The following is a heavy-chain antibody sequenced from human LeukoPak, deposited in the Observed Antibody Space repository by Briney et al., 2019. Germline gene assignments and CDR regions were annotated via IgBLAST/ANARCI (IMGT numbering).Heavy chain of an antibody. CDR1: GGSFSGYY. J-gene: IGHJ5*02. CDR2: INHSGST. CDR3: ARGRRRYNWFDP. Sequence: SETLSLTCAVYGGSFSGYYWSWIRQPPGKGLEWIGEINHSGSTNYNLSLKSRVTISVDTSKNQFYLKLSSVTAADTAVYYCARGRRRYNWFDPWGQGTLVTVSS. D-gene: IGHD3-10*01. V-gene: IGHV4-34*01.